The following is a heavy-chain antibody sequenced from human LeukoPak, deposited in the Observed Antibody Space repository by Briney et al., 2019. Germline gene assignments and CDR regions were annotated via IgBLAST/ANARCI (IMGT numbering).Heavy chain of an antibody. J-gene: IGHJ6*02. V-gene: IGHV1-24*01. CDR3: ATPGGATFRDDYYYGMDV. CDR1: GYTLTELS. D-gene: IGHD1-26*01. CDR2: FDPEDGET. Sequence: ASVKVSCKVSGYTLTELSMHWVRQAPGKGLEWMGGFDPEDGETIYAQKFQGRVTTTEDTSTDTAYMELSSLRSEDTAVYYCATPGGATFRDDYYYGMDVWGQGTTVTVSS.